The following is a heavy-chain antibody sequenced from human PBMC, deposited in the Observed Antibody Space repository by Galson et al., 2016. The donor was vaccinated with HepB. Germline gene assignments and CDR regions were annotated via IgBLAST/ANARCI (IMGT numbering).Heavy chain of an antibody. CDR1: GFTFKTYW. CDR2: ISYGGSNK. CDR3: AKELRPPFGVILISYNMDV. D-gene: IGHD3-3*01. Sequence: SLRLSCAASGFTFKTYWMSWVRQAPGKGLEWVAVISYGGSNKYYADSVKGRFTISRDNSKNRLYLQMNSLRPEDTAVYFCAKELRPPFGVILISYNMDVWGQWTTVTVSS. J-gene: IGHJ6*02. V-gene: IGHV3-30*18.